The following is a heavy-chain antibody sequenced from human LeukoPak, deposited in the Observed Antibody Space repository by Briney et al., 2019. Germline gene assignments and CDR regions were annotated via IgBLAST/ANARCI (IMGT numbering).Heavy chain of an antibody. CDR1: GFTFSNYA. V-gene: IGHV3-23*01. Sequence: GGSLRLSCAASGFTFSNYAMYWVRQAPGEGLEWVSAINDKGDSTFYADSVKGRFTISRGNSRKMVYLQMNSLRAEDTAVYYCAREVSVAGRVAFDYWGQGTLVTVSS. CDR2: INDKGDST. D-gene: IGHD6-19*01. J-gene: IGHJ4*02. CDR3: AREVSVAGRVAFDY.